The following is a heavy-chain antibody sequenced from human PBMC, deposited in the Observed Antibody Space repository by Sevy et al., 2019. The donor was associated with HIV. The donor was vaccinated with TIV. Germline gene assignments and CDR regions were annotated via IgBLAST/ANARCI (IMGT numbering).Heavy chain of an antibody. J-gene: IGHJ4*02. CDR2: LSYDGSKR. Sequence: GGSLRLSCAASGFTFSSYAMHWVRQAPGKGLEWVAVLSYDGSKRYYADSVKGRFTISRDTSKNTLNLQMNSLRAEDTAVYYCAKDAGYDNGWYPGYWGQGTLVTVSS. CDR3: AKDAGYDNGWYPGY. D-gene: IGHD6-19*01. CDR1: GFTFSSYA. V-gene: IGHV3-30*18.